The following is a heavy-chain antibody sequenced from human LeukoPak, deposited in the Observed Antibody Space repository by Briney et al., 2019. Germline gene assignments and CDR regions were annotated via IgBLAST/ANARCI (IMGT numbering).Heavy chain of an antibody. CDR2: IYYSGST. CDR1: GGSISSGSYY. V-gene: IGHV4-30-4*08. Sequence: PSQTLSLTCTVSGGSISSGSYYWSWIRQPPGKGLEWIGYIYYSGSTYYNPSLKSRVTISVDTSKNQFSLKLSSVTAADTAVYYCAREALLTNWFDPWGQGTLVTVSS. CDR3: AREALLTNWFDP. J-gene: IGHJ5*02.